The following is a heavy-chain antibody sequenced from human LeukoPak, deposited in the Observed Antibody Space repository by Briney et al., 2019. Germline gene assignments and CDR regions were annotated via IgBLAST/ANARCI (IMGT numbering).Heavy chain of an antibody. Sequence: GGSLRLSCVVSGFTFSSYAMSWVRQAPGKGLEWVSAISGSGGSTYYADSVKGRFTISRDNSKNTLYLQMNSLRAEDTAVYYCAKDRAYDGSYFDYWGQGTLVTVSS. CDR3: AKDRAYDGSYFDY. V-gene: IGHV3-23*01. CDR1: GFTFSSYA. J-gene: IGHJ4*02. CDR2: ISGSGGST. D-gene: IGHD3-3*01.